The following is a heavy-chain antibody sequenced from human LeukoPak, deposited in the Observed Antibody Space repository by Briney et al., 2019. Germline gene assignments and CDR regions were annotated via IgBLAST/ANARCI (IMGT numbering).Heavy chain of an antibody. CDR1: GLTFSDYY. V-gene: IGHV3-11*01. CDR3: ARELDSSYDY. D-gene: IGHD3-22*01. CDR2: ISSSGSTI. Sequence: GGSLRLSCAASGLTFSDYYMSWIRQAPGKWLEWVSYISSSGSTIYYADSVKGRFTISRDNAKNSLFLQMNSLRAEDTAFYYCARELDSSYDYWGQGTLVTVSS. J-gene: IGHJ4*02.